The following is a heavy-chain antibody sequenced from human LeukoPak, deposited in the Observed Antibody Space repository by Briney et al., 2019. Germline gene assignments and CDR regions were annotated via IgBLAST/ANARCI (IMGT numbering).Heavy chain of an antibody. Sequence: GGSLRLSCAASGFTFSGYGMHWVRQAPGKGLEWVAVVSYDASNKYYADSVKGRFTISRDNSKNTLYLQMNSLRPEDTAVYYCAKAISDSSSRYGGGYFDCWGQGTLVTVSS. CDR3: AKAISDSSSRYGGGYFDC. D-gene: IGHD6-13*01. CDR2: VSYDASNK. J-gene: IGHJ4*02. V-gene: IGHV3-30*18. CDR1: GFTFSGYG.